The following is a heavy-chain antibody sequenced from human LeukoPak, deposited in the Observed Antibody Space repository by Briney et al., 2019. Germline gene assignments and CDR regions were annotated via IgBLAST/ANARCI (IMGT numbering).Heavy chain of an antibody. J-gene: IGHJ4*02. V-gene: IGHV3-53*01. D-gene: IGHD3-22*01. CDR1: GFTVSNDY. Sequence: GGSLRLSCAASGFTVSNDYMSWVRQAPGKGLEWVSLISSGGSTYYADSVKGRFTISRDNSKNTLYLQMDTLRAEDTAVYYCAGAEYDSSLGFDYWGQGTLVTVSS. CDR3: AGAEYDSSLGFDY. CDR2: ISSGGST.